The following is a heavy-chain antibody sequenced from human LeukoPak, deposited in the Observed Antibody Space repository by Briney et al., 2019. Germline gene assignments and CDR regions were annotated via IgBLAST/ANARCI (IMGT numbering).Heavy chain of an antibody. CDR3: AIKSYYYGSGSSGYFDY. CDR1: GFTFSSYW. CDR2: INHSGST. J-gene: IGHJ4*02. V-gene: IGHV4-34*08. D-gene: IGHD3-10*01. Sequence: GSLRLSCAASGFTFSSYWMHWVRQAPGKGLEWIGEINHSGSTNYNPSLKSRVTISVDTSKNQFSLKLSSVTAADTAVYYCAIKSYYYGSGSSGYFDYWGQGTLVTVSS.